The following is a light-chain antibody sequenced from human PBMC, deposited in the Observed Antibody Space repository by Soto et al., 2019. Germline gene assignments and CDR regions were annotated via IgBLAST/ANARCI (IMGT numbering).Light chain of an antibody. CDR2: EGN. J-gene: IGLJ3*02. V-gene: IGLV2-23*01. CDR3: CSYTGSSTS. CDR1: SSDVGSYNL. Sequence: QSVLTQPASVSGSPGQSITMSCAGASSDVGSYNLVSWYQQYPGKAPKLIIYEGNKRPSGVSNRFSGSGSGNTASLTISGLQVEDAADYYCCSYTGSSTSFGGGTQLTVL.